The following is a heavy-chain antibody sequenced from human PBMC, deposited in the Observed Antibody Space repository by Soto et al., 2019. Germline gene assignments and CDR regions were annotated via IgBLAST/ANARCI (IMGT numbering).Heavy chain of an antibody. V-gene: IGHV3-23*01. CDR1: GFTFSSYA. J-gene: IGHJ4*02. CDR3: ANDGSGSYYPGY. CDR2: ISGSGGST. D-gene: IGHD3-10*01. Sequence: GGSLRLSCAASGFTFSSYAMSWVRQAPGKGLEWVSAISGSGGSTYYADSVKGRFTISRDNSKNTLYLQMNSLRAEDTAVYYCANDGSGSYYPGYWGQGTLVTVSS.